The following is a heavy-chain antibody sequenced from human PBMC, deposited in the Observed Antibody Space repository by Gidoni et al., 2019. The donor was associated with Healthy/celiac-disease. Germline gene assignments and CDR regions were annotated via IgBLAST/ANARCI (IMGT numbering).Heavy chain of an antibody. D-gene: IGHD6-19*01. Sequence: GIIPIFGTANYAQKFQGRVTITADESTSTAYMELSSLRSEDTAVYYCARSSGWLGFDYWGQGTLVTVSS. CDR2: IIPIFGTA. CDR3: ARSSGWLGFDY. J-gene: IGHJ4*02. V-gene: IGHV1-69*01.